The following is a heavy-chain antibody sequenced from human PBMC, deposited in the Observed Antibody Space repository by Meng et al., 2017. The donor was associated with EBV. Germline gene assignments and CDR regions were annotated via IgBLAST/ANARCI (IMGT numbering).Heavy chain of an antibody. V-gene: IGHV7-4-1*02. CDR1: GYTFRNYA. D-gene: IGHD1-1*01. CDR3: ARGVEENGSHYPFDS. J-gene: IGHJ4*02. Sequence: QAQRVQSGPEGKRPGASVKVSCKASGYTFRNYAINWMRQVPGQGLEWMGWINTYSGKATFAQGFTGRFVFSLDTPVTTAHLQISGLKTEDSAVYYCARGVEENGSHYPFDSWGQGTLVTVSS. CDR2: INTYSGKA.